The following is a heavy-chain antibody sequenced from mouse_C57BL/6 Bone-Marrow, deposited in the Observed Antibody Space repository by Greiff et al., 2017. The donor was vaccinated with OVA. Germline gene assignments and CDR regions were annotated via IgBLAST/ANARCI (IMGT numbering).Heavy chain of an antibody. V-gene: IGHV1-74*01. D-gene: IGHD3-2*02. CDR3: AMALDSSGYWFAY. J-gene: IGHJ3*01. CDR2: IHPSDSDT. Sequence: QVQLQQPGAELVKPGASVKVSCKASGYTFTSYWMHWVKQRPGQGLEWIGRIHPSDSDTHYNQKFKGQATLTVDKSSSTAYMQLSSLTSEDSAVYYCAMALDSSGYWFAYWGQGTLVTVSA. CDR1: GYTFTSYW.